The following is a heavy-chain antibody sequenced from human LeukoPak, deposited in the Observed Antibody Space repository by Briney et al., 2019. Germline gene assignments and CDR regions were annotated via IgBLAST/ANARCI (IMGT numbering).Heavy chain of an antibody. Sequence: SETLSLTCTVSGGSITSSTYYWSWIRQPPGKGLEWIGTIYYSGTTSYNPSLKSRVTISVDTSKNQFSLKMSSVTAADTAAYYCARLIKVGYNPGWFDPWGQGTLVTVSS. CDR2: IYYSGTT. CDR1: GGSITSSTYY. J-gene: IGHJ5*02. V-gene: IGHV4-39*01. D-gene: IGHD5-24*01. CDR3: ARLIKVGYNPGWFDP.